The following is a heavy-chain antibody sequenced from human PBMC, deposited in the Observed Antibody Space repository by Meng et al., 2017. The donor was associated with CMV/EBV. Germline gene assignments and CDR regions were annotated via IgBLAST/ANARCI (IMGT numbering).Heavy chain of an antibody. CDR1: GYTFTSYG. D-gene: IGHD2-21*01. CDR3: ARSYCDGDCPFQH. J-gene: IGHJ1*01. V-gene: IGHV1-2*02. Sequence: ASVKVSCKASGYTFTSYGISWVRQAPGQGLEWMGWINPNSGGTNYAQKFQGRVTMTRDTSISTAYMELSRLRSDDTAVYYCARSYCDGDCPFQHWDQGTLVTVSS. CDR2: INPNSGGT.